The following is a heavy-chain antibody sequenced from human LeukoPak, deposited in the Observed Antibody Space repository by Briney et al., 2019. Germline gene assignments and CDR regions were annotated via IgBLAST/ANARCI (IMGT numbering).Heavy chain of an antibody. CDR3: AKTVLRFLEWPFDY. D-gene: IGHD3-3*01. V-gene: IGHV3-9*01. CDR2: ISWNSGSI. Sequence: GGSLRLSCAASGFTFDDYAMHWVRHAPGKGLEWVSGISWNSGSIGYADSVKGRFTISRDSAKNSLYLQMNSLRAEDTALYYCAKTVLRFLEWPFDYWGQGTLVTVSS. CDR1: GFTFDDYA. J-gene: IGHJ4*02.